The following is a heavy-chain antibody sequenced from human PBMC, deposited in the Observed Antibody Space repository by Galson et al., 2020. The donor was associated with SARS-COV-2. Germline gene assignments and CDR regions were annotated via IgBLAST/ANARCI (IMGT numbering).Heavy chain of an antibody. J-gene: IGHJ4*02. D-gene: IGHD5-12*01. CDR3: ARTAPYGGNVFDD. Sequence: SETLSLTCTVSGGSISSGDYYWTWIRQSPGKGLEWIGHIYDSGYTYDNPSLRGRITMSLDTSKNQFSLMLHAVTAADTAVYFCARTAPYGGNVFDDWGRGTLVTGSS. V-gene: IGHV4-30-4*01. CDR2: IYDSGYT. CDR1: GGSISSGDYY.